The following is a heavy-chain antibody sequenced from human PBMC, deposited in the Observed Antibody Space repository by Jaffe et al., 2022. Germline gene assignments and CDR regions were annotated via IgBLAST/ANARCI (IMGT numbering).Heavy chain of an antibody. V-gene: IGHV1-69*01. D-gene: IGHD2-2*01. J-gene: IGHJ6*03. CDR2: IIPIFGTA. CDR3: AVGYCSSTSCYVWDYYYYYMDV. Sequence: QVQLVQSGAEVKKPGSSVKVSCKASGGTFSSYAISWVRQAPGQGLEWMGGIIPIFGTANYAQKFQGRVTITADESTSTAYMELSSLRSEDTAVYYCAVGYCSSTSCYVWDYYYYYMDVWGKGTTVTVSS. CDR1: GGTFSSYA.